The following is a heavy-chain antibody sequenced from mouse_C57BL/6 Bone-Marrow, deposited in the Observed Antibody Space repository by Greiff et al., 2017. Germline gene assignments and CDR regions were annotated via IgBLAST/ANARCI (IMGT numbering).Heavy chain of an antibody. CDR1: GFNIKDDY. CDR2: IDPENGDT. J-gene: IGHJ4*01. D-gene: IGHD2-4*01. V-gene: IGHV14-4*01. Sequence: VQLKESGAELVRPGASVKLSCTASGFNIKDDYMHWVKQRPEQGLEWIGWIDPENGDTEYASKFQGKATITADTSSNTAYLQLSSLTSEDTAVYYCTTYDYDENYYAMDYWGQGTSVTVSS. CDR3: TTYDYDENYYAMDY.